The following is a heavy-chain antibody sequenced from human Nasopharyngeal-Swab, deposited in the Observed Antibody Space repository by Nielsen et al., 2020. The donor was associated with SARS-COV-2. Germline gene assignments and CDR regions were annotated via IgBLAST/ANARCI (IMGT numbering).Heavy chain of an antibody. CDR2: IKSKTDGGTT. J-gene: IGHJ4*02. CDR1: GFTVSNAW. D-gene: IGHD4-23*01. CDR3: TTDGRWPFDS. V-gene: IGHV3-15*01. Sequence: GESLKISWAASGFTVSNAWMRGVRQAPGKGLEWVGRIKSKTDGGTTDYAAPVKGRFTMSRDDSKNTVYLQMNSLKTEDTAVYYFTTDGRWPFDSWGQGTLVTVSS.